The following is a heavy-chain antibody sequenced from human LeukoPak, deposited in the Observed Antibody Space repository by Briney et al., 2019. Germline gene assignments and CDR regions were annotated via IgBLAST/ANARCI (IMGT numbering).Heavy chain of an antibody. CDR2: INHSGST. CDR3: ARGKTMVRGVIIKARYNWFDP. CDR1: GGSFSGYY. V-gene: IGHV4-34*01. Sequence: SETLSLTCAVYGGSFSGYYWSWIRQPPGKGLEWIGEINHSGSTNYNPPLKSRVTISVDTSKNQFSLKLSSVTAADTAVYYCARGKTMVRGVIIKARYNWFDPWGQGTLVTVSS. J-gene: IGHJ5*02. D-gene: IGHD3-10*01.